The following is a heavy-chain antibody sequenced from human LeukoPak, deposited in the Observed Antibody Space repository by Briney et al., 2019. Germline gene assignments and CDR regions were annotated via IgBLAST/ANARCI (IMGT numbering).Heavy chain of an antibody. CDR3: AKSFRSFVIVPAAIGS. V-gene: IGHV3-23*01. CDR2: ISGSGGST. J-gene: IGHJ5*02. D-gene: IGHD2-2*02. CDR1: GFTFSSYA. Sequence: GGSLRLSCAASGFTFSSYAVTWVRQAPGKGLEWVSGISGSGGSTFYADSVKGRFTISRDNSRNTLFLQMSSLRAEDTAVYYCAKSFRSFVIVPAAIGSWGQGALVTVSS.